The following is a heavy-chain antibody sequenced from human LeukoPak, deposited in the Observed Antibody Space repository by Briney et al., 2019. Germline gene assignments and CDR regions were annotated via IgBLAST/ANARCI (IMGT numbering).Heavy chain of an antibody. CDR2: INPNSGGT. CDR3: APSSGYYPYYFDY. V-gene: IGHV1-2*02. J-gene: IGHJ4*02. Sequence: ASVKVSCKASGYTFTGYYMHWVRQAPGQGLEWMGWINPNSGGTNYAQKFQGRVTMTRDTSISTAYMELSRRRSDDTAVYYCAPSSGYYPYYFDYWGQGTLVTVSS. D-gene: IGHD3-22*01. CDR1: GYTFTGYY.